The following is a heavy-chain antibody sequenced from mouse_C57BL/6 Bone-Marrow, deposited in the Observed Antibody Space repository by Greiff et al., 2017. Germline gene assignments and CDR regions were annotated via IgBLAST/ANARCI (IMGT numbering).Heavy chain of an antibody. J-gene: IGHJ4*01. CDR3: ASPLHYYGYAMDY. D-gene: IGHD1-2*01. Sequence: VQLKESGGGLVQPGGSLSLSCAASGFTFTDYYMSWVRQPPGKALEWLGFIRNKANGYTTEYSASVKGRFTISRDNSQSILYLQMNALRAEDSATYYCASPLHYYGYAMDYWGQGTSVTVSS. CDR2: IRNKANGYTT. CDR1: GFTFTDYY. V-gene: IGHV7-3*01.